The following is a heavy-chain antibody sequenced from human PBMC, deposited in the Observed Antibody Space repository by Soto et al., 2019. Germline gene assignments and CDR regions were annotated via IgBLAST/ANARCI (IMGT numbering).Heavy chain of an antibody. CDR3: AAYCSTTSCYAADY. J-gene: IGHJ4*02. V-gene: IGHV4-34*01. D-gene: IGHD2-2*01. CDR2: INHSGST. CDR1: GGSFSGYY. Sequence: SETLSLTCAVYGGSFSGYYWSWIRQPPGKGLEWIGEINHSGSTNYNPSLKSRVTISVDTSKNQFSLKLSSVTAADTAVYYCAAYCSTTSCYAADYWGQGTLVTVSS.